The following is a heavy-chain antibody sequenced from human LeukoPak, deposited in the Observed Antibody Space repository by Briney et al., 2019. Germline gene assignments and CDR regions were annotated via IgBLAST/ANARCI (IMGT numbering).Heavy chain of an antibody. CDR3: AREGSPWSSYYFDY. D-gene: IGHD2-15*01. CDR2: ISAYNGNT. J-gene: IGHJ4*02. CDR1: GGTFSSYA. Sequence: ASVKVSCKASGGTFSSYAISWVRQAPGQGLEWMGWISAYNGNTNYAQKLQGRVTMTTDTSTSTAYMELRSLRSDDTAVYYCAREGSPWSSYYFDYWGQGTLVTVSS. V-gene: IGHV1-18*01.